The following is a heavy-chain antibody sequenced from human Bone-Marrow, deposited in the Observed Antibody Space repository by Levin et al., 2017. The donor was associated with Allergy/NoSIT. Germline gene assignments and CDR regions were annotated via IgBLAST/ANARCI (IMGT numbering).Heavy chain of an antibody. CDR3: ARERLGGHSASYSFDY. CDR2: IIPIFGTT. V-gene: IGHV1-69*13. CDR1: GGTFSSYG. D-gene: IGHD3-10*01. J-gene: IGHJ4*02. Sequence: ASVKVSCKASGGTFSSYGVSWVRQAPGQGLEWMGGIIPIFGTTNYAQKFQGRVTITADESTSTANMELSSLKSEDTAVYYCARERLGGHSASYSFDYWGQGTLVTVSS.